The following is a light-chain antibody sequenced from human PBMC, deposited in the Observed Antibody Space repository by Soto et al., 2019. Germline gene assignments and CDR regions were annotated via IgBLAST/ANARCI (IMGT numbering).Light chain of an antibody. J-gene: IGKJ1*01. CDR2: DVS. Sequence: DIQMTQSPSTLSASVGDRVTITCRASQSISAWLAWYQQKPGKAPNLLIYDVSTLDSGVPSRFSGSASGTDVTLTISSLEYDDFATYYCQQYHRYSTFGQGTRVDIK. CDR1: QSISAW. CDR3: QQYHRYST. V-gene: IGKV1-5*01.